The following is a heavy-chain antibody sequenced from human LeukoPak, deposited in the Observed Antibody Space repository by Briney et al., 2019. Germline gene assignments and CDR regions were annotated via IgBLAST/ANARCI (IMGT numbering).Heavy chain of an antibody. CDR2: IKNDGSET. CDR1: GFTFSSSW. D-gene: IGHD4-17*01. V-gene: IGHV3-7*01. J-gene: IGHJ4*02. CDR3: ATPSSPGDTVTHLDY. Sequence: PGGSLRLSCAASGFTFSSSWMTWVRQGPGKGRERVANIKNDGSETYYMDSVKGRFTISRDNAKNSMYLQMNSLRAEDTAVYYCATPSSPGDTVTHLDYWGQGTLVTVSS.